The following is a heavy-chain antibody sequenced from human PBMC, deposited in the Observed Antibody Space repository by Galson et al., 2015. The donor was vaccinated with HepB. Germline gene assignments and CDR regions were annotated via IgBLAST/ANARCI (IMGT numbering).Heavy chain of an antibody. CDR2: IWYDGSNK. CDR1: GFTFSSYG. Sequence: SLRLSCAASGFTFSSYGMHWVRQAPGKGLEWVAVIWYDGSNKYYADSVKGRFTISRDNSKNTLYLQMNSLRAEDTAVYYCARDLLRFDFWSEFDYWGQGTLVTVSS. J-gene: IGHJ4*02. V-gene: IGHV3-33*01. D-gene: IGHD3-3*01. CDR3: ARDLLRFDFWSEFDY.